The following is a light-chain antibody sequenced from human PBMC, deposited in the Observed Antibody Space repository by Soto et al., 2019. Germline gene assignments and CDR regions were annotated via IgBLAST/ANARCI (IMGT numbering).Light chain of an antibody. CDR2: RDA. CDR1: DIGSTN. V-gene: IGLV3-9*01. Sequence: SYELTQSLSVSVALGQTAKITCGGNDIGSTNVHWYQQKPGQAPVLVIYRDAIRPSGIPERFSGSNSGNTATLTIGRAQAGDEAYYYCQVWHSSTVVFGGGTKLTVL. CDR3: QVWHSSTVV. J-gene: IGLJ2*01.